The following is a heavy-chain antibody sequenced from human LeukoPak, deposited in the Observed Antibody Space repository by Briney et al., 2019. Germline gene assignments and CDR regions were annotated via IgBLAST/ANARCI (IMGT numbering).Heavy chain of an antibody. CDR2: INHSGGT. D-gene: IGHD2-15*01. CDR3: ARGRVVDIVVVVADTRRNWFDP. Sequence: PSETLSLTCAVYGGSFSGYYWSWIRQPPGKGLEWIGEINHSGGTNYNPSLKSRVTISVDTSKNQFSLKLSSVTAADTAVYYCARGRVVDIVVVVADTRRNWFDPWGQGTLVTVSS. CDR1: GGSFSGYY. V-gene: IGHV4-34*01. J-gene: IGHJ5*02.